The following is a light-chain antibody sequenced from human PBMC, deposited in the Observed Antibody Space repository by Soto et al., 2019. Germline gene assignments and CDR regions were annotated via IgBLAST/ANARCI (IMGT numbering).Light chain of an antibody. Sequence: EIVLTQSPGTLSLSPGERATLSCRASQRVSDMYLAWYQQKPGQAPRLLIYASNRATGIPDRFSGSGSGTEFTLTISRMEPEDFAVYYCQHYGTSALFGPGTKVEIK. V-gene: IGKV3-20*01. CDR3: QHYGTSAL. J-gene: IGKJ3*01. CDR2: AS. CDR1: QRVSDMY.